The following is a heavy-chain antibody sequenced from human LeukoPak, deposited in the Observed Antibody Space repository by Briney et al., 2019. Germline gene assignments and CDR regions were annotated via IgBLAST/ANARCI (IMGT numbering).Heavy chain of an antibody. CDR1: GGSISSSSYY. V-gene: IGHV4-39*01. J-gene: IGHJ4*02. CDR3: ARHSRGCSSTSCPFDY. D-gene: IGHD2-2*01. Sequence: SETLSLTCTVSGGSISSSSYYWGWIRQPPGKGLEWIGSTYYSGSTYYNPSLKSRVTISVDTSKNQFSLKLSSVTAADTAVYYCARHSRGCSSTSCPFDYWGQGTLVTVSS. CDR2: TYYSGST.